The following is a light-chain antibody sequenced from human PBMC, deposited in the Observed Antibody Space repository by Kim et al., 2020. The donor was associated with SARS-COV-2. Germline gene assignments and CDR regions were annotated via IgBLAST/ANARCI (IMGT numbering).Light chain of an antibody. CDR3: QQYNRYPYT. V-gene: IGKV1-5*01. J-gene: IGKJ2*01. CDR2: AAS. CDR1: QSISTW. Sequence: SASVRARVTITCRASQSISTWLAWYQQKPGKAPKVLIYAASSLASGVPSSFSGTGSGTESTLTISSLQPDDFATYYCQQYNRYPYTFGQGTKLEI.